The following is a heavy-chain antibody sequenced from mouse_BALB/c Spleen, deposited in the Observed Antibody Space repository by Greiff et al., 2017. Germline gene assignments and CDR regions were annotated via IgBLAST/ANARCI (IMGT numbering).Heavy chain of an antibody. Sequence: EVKLVESGGGLVKPGGSLKLSCAASGFAFSSYDMSWVRQTPEKRLEWVAYISSGGGSTYYPDTVKGRFTISRDNAKNTLYLQMSSLKSEDTAMYYCARQDYGSSYYFDYWGQGTTLTVSS. D-gene: IGHD1-1*01. CDR2: ISSGGGST. CDR1: GFAFSSYD. J-gene: IGHJ2*01. CDR3: ARQDYGSSYYFDY. V-gene: IGHV5-12-1*01.